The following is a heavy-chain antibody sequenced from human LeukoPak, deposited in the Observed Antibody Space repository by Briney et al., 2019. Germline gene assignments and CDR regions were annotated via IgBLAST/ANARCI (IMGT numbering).Heavy chain of an antibody. CDR3: ARGTLSRIAADY. V-gene: IGHV4-59*12. D-gene: IGHD6-13*01. J-gene: IGHJ4*02. Sequence: SETLSLTCTVSGGSISSYYWSWIRQPPGKGLEWIGYIYYSGSTNYNPSLKSRVTISVDTSKNQFSLKLSSVTAADTAVYYCARGTLSRIAADYWGQGTLVTVSS. CDR2: IYYSGST. CDR1: GGSISSYY.